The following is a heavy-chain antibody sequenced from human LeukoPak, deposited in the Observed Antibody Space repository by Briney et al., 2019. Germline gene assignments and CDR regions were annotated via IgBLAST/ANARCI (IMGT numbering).Heavy chain of an antibody. V-gene: IGHV3-11*01. CDR2: ISSSGSTI. J-gene: IGHJ6*03. D-gene: IGHD3-3*01. Sequence: GGSLRLSCAASGFTVSSNYMSWVRQAPGKGLEWVSYISSSGSTIYYADSVKGRFTISRDNAKNSLYLQMNSLRAEDTAVYYCAKIGRRYDFWTGYYEEEVDYMDVWGKGTTVTVSS. CDR1: GFTVSSNY. CDR3: AKIGRRYDFWTGYYEEEVDYMDV.